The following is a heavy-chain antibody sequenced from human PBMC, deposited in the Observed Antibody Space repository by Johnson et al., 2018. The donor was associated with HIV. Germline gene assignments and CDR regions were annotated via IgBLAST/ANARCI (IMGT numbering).Heavy chain of an antibody. CDR1: GFTFDDYT. D-gene: IGHD7-27*01. CDR3: AREANWGPLDAFDI. V-gene: IGHV3-43*01. Sequence: VQLVESGGGVERPGGSLRLSCAASGFTFDDYTMHWVRQAPGQGLEWVSLISWDGGSTYYADSVQGRFTISRDNSKNSLYLQMNSLRTEDTALYYCAREANWGPLDAFDIWGQGTMVTVSS. J-gene: IGHJ3*02. CDR2: ISWDGGST.